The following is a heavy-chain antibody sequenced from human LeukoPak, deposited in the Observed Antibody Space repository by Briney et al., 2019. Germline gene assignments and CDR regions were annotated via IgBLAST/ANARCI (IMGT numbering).Heavy chain of an antibody. Sequence: PGGSLRLSCAASGFTFSSYSMNWVRQAPGKGLEWVSSICSSSSYIYYADSVNGRFTISRDNAKNSLYLQRNSLRAEDTDVYYCARDSSSWCNWGQGTVVTVSS. CDR1: GFTFSSYS. J-gene: IGHJ4*02. D-gene: IGHD6-13*01. V-gene: IGHV3-21*01. CDR3: ARDSSSWCN. CDR2: ICSSSSYI.